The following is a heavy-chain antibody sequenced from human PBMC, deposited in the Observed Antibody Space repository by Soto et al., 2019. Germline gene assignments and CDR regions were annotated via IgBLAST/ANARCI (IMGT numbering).Heavy chain of an antibody. J-gene: IGHJ6*02. CDR1: GGSFSGYY. Sequence: QVQLQQWGAGLLKPSETLSLTCAVYGGSFSGYYWRWIRQPPGKGLEWIGEINHSGSTNYNPSLKSRVTISVDTSKNQFSLKLSSVTAADTAVYYCARGSQGAAATQTEGNYYYYYGMDVWGQGTTVTVSS. CDR3: ARGSQGAAATQTEGNYYYYYGMDV. V-gene: IGHV4-34*01. D-gene: IGHD2-15*01. CDR2: INHSGST.